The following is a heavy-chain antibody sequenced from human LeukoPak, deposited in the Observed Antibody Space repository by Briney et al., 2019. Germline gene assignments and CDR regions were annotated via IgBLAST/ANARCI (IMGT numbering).Heavy chain of an antibody. CDR1: GYTFTDYY. V-gene: IGHV1-18*04. CDR3: ARDLGQWLVLGY. Sequence: GASVKVSCKASGYTFTDYYMHWVRQAPGQGLEWMGWISAYNGNTNYAQKLQGRVTMTTDTSTSTAYMELRSLRSDDTAVYHCARDLGQWLVLGYWGQGTLVTVSS. D-gene: IGHD6-19*01. CDR2: ISAYNGNT. J-gene: IGHJ4*02.